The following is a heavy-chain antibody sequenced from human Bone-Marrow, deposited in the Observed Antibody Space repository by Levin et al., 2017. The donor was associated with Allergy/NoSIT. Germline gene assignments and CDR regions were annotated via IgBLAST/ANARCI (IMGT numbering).Heavy chain of an antibody. J-gene: IGHJ2*01. CDR3: ARDPYTAAGTWYFDL. CDR1: GFTFSSYG. CDR2: IWYDGSNK. D-gene: IGHD6-13*01. V-gene: IGHV3-33*01. Sequence: GESLKISCAASGFTFSSYGMHWVRQAPGKGLEWVAVIWYDGSNKYYADSVKGRFTISRDNSKNTLYLQMNSLRAEDTAVYYCARDPYTAAGTWYFDLWGRGTLVTVSS.